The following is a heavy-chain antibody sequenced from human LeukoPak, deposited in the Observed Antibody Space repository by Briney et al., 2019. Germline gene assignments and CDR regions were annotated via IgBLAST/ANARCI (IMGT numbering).Heavy chain of an antibody. J-gene: IGHJ4*02. CDR2: IYYSGST. CDR1: GGSISSSSYY. Sequence: PSETLSLTCTVSGGSISSSSYYWGWIRQPPGKGLEWIGSIYYSGSTYYNPSLKSRVTISVDTSKNQFSLKLSSVTAADTAVYYCARHASLYEYFDWIATVEDYFDYWGQGTLVTVSS. D-gene: IGHD3-9*01. V-gene: IGHV4-39*01. CDR3: ARHASLYEYFDWIATVEDYFDY.